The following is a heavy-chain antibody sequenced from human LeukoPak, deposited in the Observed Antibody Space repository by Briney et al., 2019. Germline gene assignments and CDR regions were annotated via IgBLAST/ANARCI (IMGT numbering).Heavy chain of an antibody. CDR3: ARGSILTGYYTPYYFDY. CDR1: GFTFSSYW. Sequence: QPGGSLRLSCAASGFTFSSYWMSWVRQAPGKGLEWVANIRQDGSEKYYVDSVKGRFTISRDNAKNSLYLQMNSLRAEDTAVYYRARGSILTGYYTPYYFDYWGQGTLVTVSS. D-gene: IGHD3-9*01. V-gene: IGHV3-7*05. CDR2: IRQDGSEK. J-gene: IGHJ4*02.